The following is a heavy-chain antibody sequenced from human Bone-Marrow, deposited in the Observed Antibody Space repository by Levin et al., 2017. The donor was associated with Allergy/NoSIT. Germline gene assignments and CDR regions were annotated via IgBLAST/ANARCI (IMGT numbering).Heavy chain of an antibody. CDR1: GFTFSSYS. Sequence: GASVKVSCAASGFTFSSYSMNWVRQAPGKGLEWISYVSSSGHTIYYAESVKGRFTISRDNAKNSVYLQMISLRAEDTGVYYCARARGWISQTNYHYYMDVWGQGTTVTVS. V-gene: IGHV3-48*01. CDR3: ARARGWISQTNYHYYMDV. CDR2: VSSSGHTI. J-gene: IGHJ6*02. D-gene: IGHD2-8*01.